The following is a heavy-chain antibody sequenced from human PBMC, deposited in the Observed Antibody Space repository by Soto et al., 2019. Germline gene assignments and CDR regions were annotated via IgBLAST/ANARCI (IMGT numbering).Heavy chain of an antibody. D-gene: IGHD1-1*01. V-gene: IGHV1-18*01. CDR1: GYGFTTYG. Sequence: VHLVQSGAEVKKPGASVKVSCKGSGYGFTTYGITWVRQAPGQGLEWMAGISAHNGNTNYAQKLQGRVTVTRDTSTSTAYMELRSLRSDDTAVYYCARGRYGDYWGQGALVTVSS. J-gene: IGHJ4*02. CDR2: ISAHNGNT. CDR3: ARGRYGDY.